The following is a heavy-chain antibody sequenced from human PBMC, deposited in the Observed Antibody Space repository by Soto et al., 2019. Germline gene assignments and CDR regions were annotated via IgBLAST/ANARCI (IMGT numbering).Heavy chain of an antibody. J-gene: IGHJ5*02. CDR3: ARVYRPMVRGVKFDWFDP. D-gene: IGHD3-10*01. CDR2: INHSGST. Sequence: TSETLSLTCAVYGGSFSGYYWSWIRQPPGKGLEWIGEINHSGSTNYNPSLKSRVTISVDTSKNQFSLKLSSVTAADTAVYYCARVYRPMVRGVKFDWFDPWGQGTLVTVSS. CDR1: GGSFSGYY. V-gene: IGHV4-34*01.